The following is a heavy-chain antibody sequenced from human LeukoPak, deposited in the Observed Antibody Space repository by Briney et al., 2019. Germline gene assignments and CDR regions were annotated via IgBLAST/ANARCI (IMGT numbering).Heavy chain of an antibody. J-gene: IGHJ4*02. CDR1: GFIFTNYW. V-gene: IGHV5-51*01. Sequence: GESLKISCKGSGFIFTNYWIGWVRQMPGKGLEWMGIIYLGDSDTRYSPSFQGQVTISADKSISTAYLQWSSLKASDTAKHYCARGRSGGSCYDYWGQGTLVTVSS. CDR2: IYLGDSDT. D-gene: IGHD2-15*01. CDR3: ARGRSGGSCYDY.